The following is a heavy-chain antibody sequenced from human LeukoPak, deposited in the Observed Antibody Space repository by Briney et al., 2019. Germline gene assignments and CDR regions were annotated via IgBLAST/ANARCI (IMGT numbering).Heavy chain of an antibody. CDR3: ARLSNWFDP. CDR1: GGSISSYY. V-gene: IGHV4-59*08. Sequence: SETLSLTCTVSGGSISSYYWSWIRQPPGKGLEWIGYIYYSGSTNYNPSLKSRVTISVDTSKNQFSLKLSSVTAADTAVYYCARLSNWFDPWGQGTLVTVSS. J-gene: IGHJ5*02. CDR2: IYYSGST.